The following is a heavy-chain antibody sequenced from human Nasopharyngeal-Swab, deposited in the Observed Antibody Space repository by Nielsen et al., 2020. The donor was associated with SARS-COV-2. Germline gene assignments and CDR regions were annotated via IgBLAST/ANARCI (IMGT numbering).Heavy chain of an antibody. CDR1: GFTFDDYA. V-gene: IGHV3-9*01. D-gene: IGHD3-3*01. CDR2: ISWNSGSI. Sequence: SLKISCAASGFTFDDYAMHWVRQAPGKGLEWVSGISWNSGSIGYADSVKGRFTIPRDNAKNSLYLQMNSLRAEDTALYYCAKVEGSGAFDIWGQGTMVTVSS. J-gene: IGHJ3*02. CDR3: AKVEGSGAFDI.